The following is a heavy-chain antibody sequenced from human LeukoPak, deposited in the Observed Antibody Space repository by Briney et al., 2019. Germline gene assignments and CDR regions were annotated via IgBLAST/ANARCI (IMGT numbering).Heavy chain of an antibody. CDR1: GFTFSSYA. Sequence: GGSLRLSCAASGFTFSSYAMSWVRQAPGRGLEWVSGISRTGGQTYYADSVKGRFTISRDNSKNTLYLQMHSLRDDDTAIYYCAKERSGGWPFDYWGQGTLGIVSS. J-gene: IGHJ4*02. CDR2: ISRTGGQT. V-gene: IGHV3-23*01. D-gene: IGHD6-19*01. CDR3: AKERSGGWPFDY.